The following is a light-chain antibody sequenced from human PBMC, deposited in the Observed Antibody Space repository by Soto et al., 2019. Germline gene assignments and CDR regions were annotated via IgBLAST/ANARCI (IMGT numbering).Light chain of an antibody. CDR2: AAS. CDR3: QQSYRTPRT. CDR1: QSVSSS. Sequence: EIVLTQSPPTLTLSPGERATLSCRASQSVSSSLDWYQQKPGQAPRLLIYAASNMHSGVPSRFSGSGSGTDFTLTISSLQAEDFAAYYCQQSYRTPRTFGGGTEVEIK. J-gene: IGKJ4*01. V-gene: IGKV3-11*01.